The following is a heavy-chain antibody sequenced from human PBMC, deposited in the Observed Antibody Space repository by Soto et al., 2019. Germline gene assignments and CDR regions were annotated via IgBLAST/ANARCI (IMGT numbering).Heavy chain of an antibody. J-gene: IGHJ4*02. CDR2: ISYDGSNK. V-gene: IGHV3-30*18. D-gene: IGHD3-22*01. CDR1: GFTFSNYG. CDR3: AKDTYYYDSSGYYVFDY. Sequence: HPGGSLRLSCADSGFTFSNYGMHWVRQAPGKGLEWVAAISYDGSNKYYADSVEGRFTISRGNSKSTVYLQMNSLRAEDTAIYYCAKDTYYYDSSGYYVFDYWGQGALVTVSS.